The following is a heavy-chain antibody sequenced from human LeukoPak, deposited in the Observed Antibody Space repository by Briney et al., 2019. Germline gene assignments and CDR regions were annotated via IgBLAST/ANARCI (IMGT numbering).Heavy chain of an antibody. Sequence: ASVKVSCKVSGYTLTELSMHWVRQAPGKGLEWMGGSDPEDGETIYAQKFQGRVTMTEDTSTDTAYMELSSLRSEDTAVYYCATVSGSYTHSWFDPWGQGTLVTVSS. D-gene: IGHD1-26*01. V-gene: IGHV1-24*01. CDR1: GYTLTELS. J-gene: IGHJ5*02. CDR3: ATVSGSYTHSWFDP. CDR2: SDPEDGET.